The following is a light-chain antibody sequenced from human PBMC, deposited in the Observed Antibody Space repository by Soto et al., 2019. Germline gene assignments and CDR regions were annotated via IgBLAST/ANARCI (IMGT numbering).Light chain of an antibody. V-gene: IGKV1-5*03. J-gene: IGKJ1*01. Sequence: IQIYQSPSAVSGTVRDRVTITCRASQTISSWLAWYQQKPGKAPKLLIYKASTLKSGVPSRFSGSGSGTEFTLTISSLQPDDFATYYCQHSNSYSEAFAQGTKVDIK. CDR1: QTISSW. CDR3: QHSNSYSEA. CDR2: KAS.